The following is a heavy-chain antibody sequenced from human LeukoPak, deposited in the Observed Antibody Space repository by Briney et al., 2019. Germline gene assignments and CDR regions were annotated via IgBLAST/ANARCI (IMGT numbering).Heavy chain of an antibody. CDR1: GFTFDDYA. CDR2: ISWNSGSI. V-gene: IGHV3-9*03. Sequence: GGSLRLSCAASGFTFDDYAMHWVRQAPGKGLEWVSGISWNSGSIGYADSVKGRFTIFRDNAKNSLYLQMNSLRAEDMALYYCAKGRWYFDLWGRGTLVTVSS. J-gene: IGHJ2*01. CDR3: AKGRWYFDL.